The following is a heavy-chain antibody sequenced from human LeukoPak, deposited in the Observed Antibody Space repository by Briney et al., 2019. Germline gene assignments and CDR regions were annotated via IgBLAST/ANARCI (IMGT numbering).Heavy chain of an antibody. CDR1: GGFISSYY. Sequence: PSETLSLTCTVSGGFISSYYWSWIRQPPGKGLEWIGYIYYSGSTNYNPSLKSRVTISVDTSKNQFSLKLSSVTAADTAVYYCARDGSGYCSGGSCYHWFDPWGQGTLVTVSS. D-gene: IGHD2-15*01. CDR2: IYYSGST. J-gene: IGHJ5*02. CDR3: ARDGSGYCSGGSCYHWFDP. V-gene: IGHV4-59*01.